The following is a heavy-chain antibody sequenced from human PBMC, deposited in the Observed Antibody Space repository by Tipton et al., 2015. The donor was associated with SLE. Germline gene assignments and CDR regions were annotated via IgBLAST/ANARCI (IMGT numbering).Heavy chain of an antibody. CDR1: GFTFSDYY. D-gene: IGHD3-22*01. CDR2: ISSSSSYT. J-gene: IGHJ3*02. Sequence: GSLRLSCAASGFTFSDYYMSWIRQAPGKGLEWVSYISSSSSYTNYADSVKGRFTISRDNAKNSLYLQMNSLRAEDTAVYYCARGALQYYYDSSGYYYKAFDIWGQGTMVTVSS. V-gene: IGHV3-11*05. CDR3: ARGALQYYYDSSGYYYKAFDI.